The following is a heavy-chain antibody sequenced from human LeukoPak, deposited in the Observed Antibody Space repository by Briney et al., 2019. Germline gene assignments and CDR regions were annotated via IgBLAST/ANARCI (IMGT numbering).Heavy chain of an antibody. CDR1: GFTFSSYA. Sequence: PGGSLRLSCAASGFTFSSYAMHWVRQAPGKGLEWVAVISYDGSNKYYADSVKGRFTISRDNSKNTLYLQMNSLRAEDTAVYYCEGEDSMGATPDYWGQGTLVTVSS. V-gene: IGHV3-30-3*01. CDR3: EGEDSMGATPDY. D-gene: IGHD1-26*01. J-gene: IGHJ4*02. CDR2: ISYDGSNK.